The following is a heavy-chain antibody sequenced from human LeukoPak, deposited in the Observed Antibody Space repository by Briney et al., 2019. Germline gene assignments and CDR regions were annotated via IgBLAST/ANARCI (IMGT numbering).Heavy chain of an antibody. CDR2: IIPILDVT. CDR1: GATFSKYA. Sequence: GASVNVSCKASGATFSKYAISWGRQAPGQGLEWRGRIIPILDVTSYAQQFQGRVTITADKSTNTVYMELSRLRSADTAVYYCARDGVRGIITSDYWGPGTLVTVSS. J-gene: IGHJ4*02. CDR3: ARDGVRGIITSDY. V-gene: IGHV1-69*04. D-gene: IGHD3-10*01.